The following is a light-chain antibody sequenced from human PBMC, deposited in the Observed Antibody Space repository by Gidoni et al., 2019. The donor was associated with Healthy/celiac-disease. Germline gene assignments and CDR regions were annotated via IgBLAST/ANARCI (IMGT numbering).Light chain of an antibody. Sequence: DIHMTQSPSSLSASVGDRVTITCRASQSISSYLNWYQQKPGKAPKLLIYAASSLQSGVTSRFSGSGSGTDFTLTISSLQPEDFATYYCQQSYSTPCSFGQXTKLEIK. CDR1: QSISSY. CDR2: AAS. V-gene: IGKV1-39*01. J-gene: IGKJ2*04. CDR3: QQSYSTPCS.